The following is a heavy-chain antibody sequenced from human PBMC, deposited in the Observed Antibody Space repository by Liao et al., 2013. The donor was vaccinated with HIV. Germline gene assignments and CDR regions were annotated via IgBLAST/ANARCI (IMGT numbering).Heavy chain of an antibody. Sequence: QVQLQQWGAGLLKSSETLSLTCAVYGGSFSAYYWTWIRQPPGKGLEWIGEINHSGSANYNPSLESRVTISIDTSKDQFSLRLSSVTAADTAVYYCARVGAAAAPDYFRHWGQGTLVTVSS. V-gene: IGHV4-34*01. CDR1: GGSFSAYY. CDR2: INHSGSA. J-gene: IGHJ1*01. D-gene: IGHD6-13*01. CDR3: ARVGAAAAPDYFRH.